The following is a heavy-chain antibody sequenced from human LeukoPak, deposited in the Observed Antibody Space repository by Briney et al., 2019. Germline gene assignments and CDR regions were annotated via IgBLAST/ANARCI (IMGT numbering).Heavy chain of an antibody. D-gene: IGHD4-17*01. V-gene: IGHV3-30*02. Sequence: GGSLRLSCAASGFTFSNYGMHWVRQAPGKGLEWVAFIRYDGSDKYYEDSLKGRFTISRDNSKNTVYLQMNSLRAGDTAVYYCAKSHTMAQSDYGDFGYWGQGTLVTVSS. CDR3: AKSHTMAQSDYGDFGY. CDR2: IRYDGSDK. CDR1: GFTFSNYG. J-gene: IGHJ4*02.